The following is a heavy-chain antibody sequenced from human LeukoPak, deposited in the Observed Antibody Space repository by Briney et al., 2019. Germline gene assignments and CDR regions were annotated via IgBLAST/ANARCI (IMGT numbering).Heavy chain of an antibody. CDR3: ARDLLARLLLDY. CDR1: GFTFSSYA. V-gene: IGHV3-30-3*01. CDR2: ISYDGSNK. D-gene: IGHD2-21*02. J-gene: IGHJ4*02. Sequence: GRSLRLSCAASGFTFSSYAMHWVRQAPGKGLEWVAVISYDGSNKYYADSVKGRLTISRDNSKNTLYLQMNSLRAEDTAVYYCARDLLARLLLDYWGQGTLVTVSS.